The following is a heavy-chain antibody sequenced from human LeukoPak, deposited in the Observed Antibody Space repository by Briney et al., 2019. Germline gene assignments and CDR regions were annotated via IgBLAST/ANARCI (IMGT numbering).Heavy chain of an antibody. CDR1: GFTFSNGW. V-gene: IGHV3-15*01. CDR2: IKSKTDGWTT. CDR3: TTDRYCSSTTCPGAFDH. D-gene: IGHD2-2*01. Sequence: KTGGSLRLSCAASGFTFSNGWMSWVRQAPGKGLEWVGRIKSKTDGWTTEYAAPVKGRFTISRDDSKNTLYLQTNSLKTEDTAVYYCTTDRYCSSTTCPGAFDHWGQGTLVTVSS. J-gene: IGHJ4*02.